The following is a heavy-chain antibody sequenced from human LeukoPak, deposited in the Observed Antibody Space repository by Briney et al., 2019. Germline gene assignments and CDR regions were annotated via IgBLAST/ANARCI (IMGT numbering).Heavy chain of an antibody. V-gene: IGHV3-30*03. CDR2: VSYDGDRK. CDR3: ARDGTAAAYYYYGMDV. CDR1: GFTFSSYG. D-gene: IGHD6-13*01. Sequence: PGRSLRLSCAASGFTFSSYGMHWVRQAPGKGLEWVALVSYDGDRKYYADSVKGRFTISRDNSKNTVDLQMNSLRAEDTAVYYCARDGTAAAYYYYGMDVWGQGTTVTVSS. J-gene: IGHJ6*02.